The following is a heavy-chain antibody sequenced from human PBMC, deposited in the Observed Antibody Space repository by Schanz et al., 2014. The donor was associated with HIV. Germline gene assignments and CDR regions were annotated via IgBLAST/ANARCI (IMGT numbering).Heavy chain of an antibody. Sequence: QVQLVESGGGVVQPGRSLRLSCAASGFTFRKSGMQWVRQAPGKGLEWVAVIWETGKIKNYAEAVRGRFTISRDNSQNTMYLQMNRLRAEDTAVYYCAKSRGDSWPYGMDVWGQGTTVTVSS. CDR2: IWETGKIK. D-gene: IGHD4-17*01. CDR3: AKSRGDSWPYGMDV. CDR1: GFTFRKSG. J-gene: IGHJ6*02. V-gene: IGHV3-33*06.